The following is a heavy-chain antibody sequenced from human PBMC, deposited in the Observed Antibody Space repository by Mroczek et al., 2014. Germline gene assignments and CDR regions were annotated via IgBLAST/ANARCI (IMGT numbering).Heavy chain of an antibody. CDR2: INHSGST. J-gene: IGHJ6*02. CDR3: ARGSLGTNGNYYYYGMDV. V-gene: IGHV4-34*01. CDR1: GGSFSGYY. D-gene: IGHD1-26*01. Sequence: QVQLQQWGAGLLKPSETLSLTCAVYGGSFSGYYWSWIRQPPGKGLEWIGEINHSGSTNYNPSLKSRVTISVDTSKNQFSLKLSSVTAADTAVYYCARGSLGTNGNYYYYGMDVWGQGTTVTVSS.